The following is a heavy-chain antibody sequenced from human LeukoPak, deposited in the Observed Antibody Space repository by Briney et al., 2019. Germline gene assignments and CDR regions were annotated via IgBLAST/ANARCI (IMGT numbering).Heavy chain of an antibody. V-gene: IGHV4-59*01. Sequence: SETLSLTCTVPGGSISSYYWSWIRQPPGKGLEWIGYIYYSGSTNYNPYLKSRVTISVDTSKNQFSLKLSSVTAADTAVYYCARVRDDFWSGYYRQPFDPWGQGTLVTVSS. CDR1: GGSISSYY. D-gene: IGHD3-3*01. CDR3: ARVRDDFWSGYYRQPFDP. CDR2: IYYSGST. J-gene: IGHJ5*02.